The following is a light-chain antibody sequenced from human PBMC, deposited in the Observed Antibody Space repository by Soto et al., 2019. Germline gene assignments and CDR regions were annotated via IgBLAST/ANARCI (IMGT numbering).Light chain of an antibody. V-gene: IGKV3-20*01. Sequence: EIVLTQSPATLSLSPWERATLSCRASQSVSSYLAWYQQKPGQAPRLLIYGASSRATGIPDRFSGSGSGTDFTLTISRLEPEDFAVYYCQQYGTSEIIFGQGTRLEI. J-gene: IGKJ5*01. CDR1: QSVSSY. CDR2: GAS. CDR3: QQYGTSEII.